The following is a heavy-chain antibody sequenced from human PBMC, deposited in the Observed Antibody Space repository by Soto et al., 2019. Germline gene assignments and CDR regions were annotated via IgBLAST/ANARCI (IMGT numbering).Heavy chain of an antibody. Sequence: PGGSLRLSCAASGFTFSSYSMNWVRQAPGKGLEWVSSISSSSSYIYYADSVKGRFTISRDNAKNSLYLQMNSLRAEDTAVYYCARDPPLRYFDWFSADYGMDVWGQGTTVTVSS. J-gene: IGHJ6*02. V-gene: IGHV3-21*01. CDR3: ARDPPLRYFDWFSADYGMDV. CDR1: GFTFSSYS. CDR2: ISSSSSYI. D-gene: IGHD3-9*01.